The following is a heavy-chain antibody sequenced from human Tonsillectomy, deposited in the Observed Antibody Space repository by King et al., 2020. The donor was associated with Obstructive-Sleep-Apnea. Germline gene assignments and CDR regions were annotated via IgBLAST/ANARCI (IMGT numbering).Heavy chain of an antibody. D-gene: IGHD3-22*01. J-gene: IGHJ4*02. CDR3: ARGAVAYYDASEIYYFDY. V-gene: IGHV4-34*01. Sequence: VQLQQWGAGLLKPSETLSLTCAVYGGSFSGFYWSWIRQPPGKGLEWIGEINPSGSTNYNPSLKSRVTMSVDTSKNQFSLNLNPVTAADTAVYYCARGAVAYYDASEIYYFDYWGQGTLVTVSS. CDR2: INPSGST. CDR1: GGSFSGFY.